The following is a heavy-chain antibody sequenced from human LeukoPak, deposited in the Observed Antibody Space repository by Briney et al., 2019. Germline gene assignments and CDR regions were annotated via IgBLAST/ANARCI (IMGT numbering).Heavy chain of an antibody. CDR3: ARDLLGYNYHYMDV. CDR2: ISYDGSNK. V-gene: IGHV3-30*03. J-gene: IGHJ6*03. Sequence: GGSLRLSCAASGFTFSSYGMHWVRQAPGKGLEWVAVISYDGSNKYYADTVKGRFTISIDNAKNSLYLQMNSLRAEDTAVYYCARDLLGYNYHYMDVWGKGTTVTVSS. CDR1: GFTFSSYG. D-gene: IGHD3-22*01.